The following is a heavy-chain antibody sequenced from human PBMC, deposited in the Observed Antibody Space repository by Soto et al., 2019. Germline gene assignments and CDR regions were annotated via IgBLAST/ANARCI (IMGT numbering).Heavy chain of an antibody. V-gene: IGHV1-69*02. Sequence: QVQLVQSGAEVKRPGSSVKVSCKASGDTFNFYSINWVRQAPGLGLEWMGRVNPIVSMSNYAQKFQGRVTMTADKCTSTAYMELSSLRSEDTAIYYCASSYGSGYRAFDYWGLGALVTVSS. CDR2: VNPIVSMS. CDR3: ASSYGSGYRAFDY. D-gene: IGHD3-10*01. CDR1: GDTFNFYS. J-gene: IGHJ4*02.